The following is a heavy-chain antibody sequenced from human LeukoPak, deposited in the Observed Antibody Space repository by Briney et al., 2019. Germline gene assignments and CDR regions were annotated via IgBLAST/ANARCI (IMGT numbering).Heavy chain of an antibody. CDR1: GFTFSDYF. CDR2: ISSRGETV. V-gene: IGHV3-11*01. CDR3: ARSSINDN. Sequence: GSLRLSCAASGFTFSDYFMTWIRQAPGKGLEWVSYISSRGETVNYADSVRGRFTISRDNAQNSLHLQMNSLRVEDTAVYYCARSSINDNWGQGTLVTVSS. D-gene: IGHD2-21*01. J-gene: IGHJ4*02.